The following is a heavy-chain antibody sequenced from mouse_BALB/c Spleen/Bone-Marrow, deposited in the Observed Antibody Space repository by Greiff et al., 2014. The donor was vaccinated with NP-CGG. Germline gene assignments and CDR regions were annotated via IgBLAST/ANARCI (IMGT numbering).Heavy chain of an antibody. D-gene: IGHD1-1*01. CDR2: IDPANGDT. Sequence: EVQLQQSGAELVKPGASVKLSCTASGFNIKDTFMHWVKQRPEQGLEWIGRIDPANGDTKYDPKFQGKATITADTSSHTAYLQLSSLTSEDTAVYYCTKPSFYYGSSYWYFDVWGAGTTVTVSS. J-gene: IGHJ1*01. CDR3: TKPSFYYGSSYWYFDV. CDR1: GFNIKDTF. V-gene: IGHV14-3*02.